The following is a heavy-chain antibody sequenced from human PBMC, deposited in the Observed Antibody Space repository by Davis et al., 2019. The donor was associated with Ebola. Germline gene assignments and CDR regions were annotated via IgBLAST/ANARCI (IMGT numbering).Heavy chain of an antibody. J-gene: IGHJ4*02. D-gene: IGHD6-19*01. V-gene: IGHV1-18*04. CDR3: GGGWLVLPNY. CDR1: GYTFTGYY. CDR2: ISAYNGNT. Sequence: AASVKVSCKASGYTFTGYYMHWVRQAPGQGLEWMGWISAYNGNTNYAQKLQGRVTMTTDTSTSTAYMELRSLRSDDTAVYYCGGGWLVLPNYWGQGTLVTVSS.